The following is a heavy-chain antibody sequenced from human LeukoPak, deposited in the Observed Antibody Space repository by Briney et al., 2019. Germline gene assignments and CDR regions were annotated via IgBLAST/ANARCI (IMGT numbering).Heavy chain of an antibody. V-gene: IGHV4-39*07. CDR3: ARGVPVAGLDF. CDR1: GGSISSSSYY. J-gene: IGHJ4*02. D-gene: IGHD6-19*01. Sequence: PSETLSLTCTVSGGSISSSSYYWGWIRQPPGKGLEWIGSIYHSGSTNYNPSLKSRVTISVDKSKNQFSLKLSSVTAADTAVYHCARGVPVAGLDFWGQGTLVTVSS. CDR2: IYHSGST.